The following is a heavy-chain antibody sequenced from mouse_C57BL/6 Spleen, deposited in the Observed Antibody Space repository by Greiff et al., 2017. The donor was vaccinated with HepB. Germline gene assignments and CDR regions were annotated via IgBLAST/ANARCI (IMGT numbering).Heavy chain of an antibody. CDR2: IDPSDSYT. Sequence: QVQLQQPGAELVRPGTSVKLSCKASGYTFTSYWMHWVKQRPGQGLEWIGGIDPSDSYTNYNQKFKGKATLTVDTSSSTAYMQLSSLTSEDSAVYYFASYGSRFAYWGQGTLVTVSA. CDR3: ASYGSRFAY. J-gene: IGHJ3*01. V-gene: IGHV1-59*01. D-gene: IGHD1-1*01. CDR1: GYTFTSYW.